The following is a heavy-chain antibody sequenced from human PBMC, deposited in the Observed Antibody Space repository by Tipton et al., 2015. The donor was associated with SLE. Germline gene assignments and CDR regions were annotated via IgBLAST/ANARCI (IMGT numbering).Heavy chain of an antibody. CDR1: GFTYSGYA. CDR2: IRADGSNK. Sequence: SLRLSCAASGFTYSGYAMHWVRQAPGKGLAWVAFIRADGSNKDYADSAKGRFTISRDNSKNTLYLQMNRLRVEDTAVYYCAGGTGAYFDHWGQGTLVTVSS. J-gene: IGHJ4*02. CDR3: AGGTGAYFDH. V-gene: IGHV3-30*02. D-gene: IGHD3-16*01.